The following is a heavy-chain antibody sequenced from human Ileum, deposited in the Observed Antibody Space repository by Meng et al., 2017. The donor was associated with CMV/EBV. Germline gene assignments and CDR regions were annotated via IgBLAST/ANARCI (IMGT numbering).Heavy chain of an antibody. CDR1: GGTFSSYA. J-gene: IGHJ4*02. D-gene: IGHD3-16*01. CDR3: ARNGGPGLGLGDY. V-gene: IGHV1-69*05. Sequence: SVKVSCKASGGTFSSYAISWVRQAPGQRLEWMGGIIPIFGTANYAQKFQGRVTITTDESTSTAYMELRSLRSEDTAVYYCARNGGPGLGLGDYWGQGTLVTVSS. CDR2: IIPIFGTA.